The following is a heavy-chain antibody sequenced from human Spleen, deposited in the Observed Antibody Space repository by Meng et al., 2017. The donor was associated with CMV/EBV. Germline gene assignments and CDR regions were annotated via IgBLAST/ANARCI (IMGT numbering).Heavy chain of an antibody. D-gene: IGHD3-10*01. CDR3: AKSPGVGGNWFDP. V-gene: IGHV4-59*01. Sequence: SETLSLTCTVSGGSISPYYWSWIRRPPGKGLEWIGYIYYSGSTNYNPSLKSRVTISVDTSKNQFSLKLSSVTAADTGVYYCAKSPGVGGNWFDPWGQGTLVTVSS. J-gene: IGHJ5*02. CDR1: GGSISPYY. CDR2: IYYSGST.